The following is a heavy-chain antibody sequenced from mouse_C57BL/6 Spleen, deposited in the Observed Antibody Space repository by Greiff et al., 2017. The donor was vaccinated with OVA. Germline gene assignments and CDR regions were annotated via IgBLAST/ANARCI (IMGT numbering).Heavy chain of an antibody. J-gene: IGHJ3*01. CDR2: INPSNGGT. CDR1: GYTFTSYW. D-gene: IGHD3-2*02. CDR3: APDSSGYVPFAY. Sequence: QVQLKQPGTELVKPGASVKLSCKASGYTFTSYWMRWVKQRPGQGLEWIGNINPSNGGTNYNEKFKSKATLTVDKSSSTAYMQLSSLTSEDSAVYYCAPDSSGYVPFAYWGQGTLVTVSA. V-gene: IGHV1-53*01.